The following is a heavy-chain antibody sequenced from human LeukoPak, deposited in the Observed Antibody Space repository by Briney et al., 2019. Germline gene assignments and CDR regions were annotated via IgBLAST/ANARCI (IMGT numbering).Heavy chain of an antibody. CDR2: ISAYNGNT. CDR3: ARDIAATGLVDY. D-gene: IGHD6-13*01. Sequence: GASVKVSCKASGYTFSSYDITWVRQAPGQGLEWMGRISAYNGNTNYAQKLQGRVTMTTDTSTSTAYMELRSLRSDDTAVYYCARDIAATGLVDYWGQGTLVTVSS. V-gene: IGHV1-18*01. J-gene: IGHJ4*02. CDR1: GYTFSSYD.